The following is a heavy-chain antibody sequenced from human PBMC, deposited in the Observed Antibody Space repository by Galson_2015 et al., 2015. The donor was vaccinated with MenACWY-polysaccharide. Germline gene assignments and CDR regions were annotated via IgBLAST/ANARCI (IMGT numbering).Heavy chain of an antibody. CDR1: GFTFGEYG. CDR2: IRSKTYGGTP. D-gene: IGHD3-22*01. V-gene: IGHV3-49*04. J-gene: IGHJ3*02. Sequence: SLRLSCAASGFTFGEYGMIWVRQAPGKGLEWISLIRSKTYGGTPESAATVKGRFTMARDDSKRIAYLQMNSLNTEDTAVYYCTRFSAYSHDSSGAVEAYDTWGQGTIVTVSS. CDR3: TRFSAYSHDSSGAVEAYDT.